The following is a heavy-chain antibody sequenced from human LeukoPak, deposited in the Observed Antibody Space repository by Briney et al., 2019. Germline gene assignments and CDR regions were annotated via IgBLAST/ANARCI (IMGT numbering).Heavy chain of an antibody. CDR2: ISYDGSNK. V-gene: IGHV3-30*18. Sequence: PGGSLRLSCAASGFTFSSYGMHWVRQAPGKGLEWVAVISYDGSNKYYADSVKGRFTISRDDSKNTLYLQMNSLRAEDTAVYYCAKSYYYYMDVWGKGTTVTVSS. CDR3: AKSYYYYMDV. CDR1: GFTFSSYG. J-gene: IGHJ6*03.